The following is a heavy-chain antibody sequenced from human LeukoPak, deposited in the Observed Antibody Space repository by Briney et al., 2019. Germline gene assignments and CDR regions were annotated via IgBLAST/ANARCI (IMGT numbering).Heavy chain of an antibody. CDR2: IRGKAYGGTT. CDR1: GFIFGDYT. V-gene: IGHV3-49*03. CDR3: TRDPGRTKGWLQLDY. D-gene: IGHD5-24*01. J-gene: IGHJ4*02. Sequence: QPGRSLRLSCTASGFIFGDYTMSWFRQAPGKGLEWVGFIRGKAYGGTTEYAASVKRRFTISRDDSKSIAYLQMNSLKIEDTAVYYCTRDPGRTKGWLQLDYWGQGTLVTVSS.